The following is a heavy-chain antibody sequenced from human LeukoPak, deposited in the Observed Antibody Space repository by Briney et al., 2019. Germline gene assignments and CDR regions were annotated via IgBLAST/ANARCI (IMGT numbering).Heavy chain of an antibody. Sequence: EASVKVSCKASGYTFTGYYMHWVRQAPGQGLEWMGWINPNSGGTNYAQKFQGRVTMTRDTSISTAYMELSRLRSDDTAVYYCAREDPITIFGLFGPWGQGTLVTVSS. D-gene: IGHD3-3*01. CDR2: INPNSGGT. J-gene: IGHJ5*02. CDR1: GYTFTGYY. CDR3: AREDPITIFGLFGP. V-gene: IGHV1-2*02.